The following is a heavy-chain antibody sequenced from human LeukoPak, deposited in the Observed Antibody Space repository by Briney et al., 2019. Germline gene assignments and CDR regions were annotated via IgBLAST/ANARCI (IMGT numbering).Heavy chain of an antibody. D-gene: IGHD3-16*02. CDR2: INSDGSST. J-gene: IGHJ3*02. CDR1: GSTFSRYW. CDR3: ASIHDYVWGSYRSDAFDI. Sequence: GGSLRLSCAASGSTFSRYWMHWVRQPPGKGLVWVSRINSDGSSTAYADAVKGRFTISRDNAKNTLYLQMNSLRAEDTAVYYCASIHDYVWGSYRSDAFDIWGQGTMVNVFS. V-gene: IGHV3-74*01.